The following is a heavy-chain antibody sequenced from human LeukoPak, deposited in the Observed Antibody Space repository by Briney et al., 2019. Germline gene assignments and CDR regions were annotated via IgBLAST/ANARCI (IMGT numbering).Heavy chain of an antibody. Sequence: GASVKVSCKASGYTFTSYAMHWVRHAPGQRLEWMGWINAGNGNTKYSQKFQGRVTITRDTSASTAYMELSSLRSEDTAVYYCASDGVAGIAAAGMLDYWGQGTLVTVSS. CDR1: GYTFTSYA. J-gene: IGHJ4*02. D-gene: IGHD6-13*01. V-gene: IGHV1-3*01. CDR3: ASDGVAGIAAAGMLDY. CDR2: INAGNGNT.